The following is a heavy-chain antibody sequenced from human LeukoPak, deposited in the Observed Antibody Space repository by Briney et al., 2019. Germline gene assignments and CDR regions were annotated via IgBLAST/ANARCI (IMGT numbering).Heavy chain of an antibody. J-gene: IGHJ4*02. CDR1: GYTFTDYY. V-gene: IGHV1-2*02. D-gene: IGHD6-13*01. CDR3: ARDQPEYSSRPTFDY. CDR2: ISPNSGGT. Sequence: ASVKVSCKASGYTFTDYYMYWVRQAPGQGLEWMGWISPNSGGTNYAQKFQGRVTMTRDTSISTAYMELSRLRSDDTAVYYCARDQPEYSSRPTFDYWGQGTLVTVSS.